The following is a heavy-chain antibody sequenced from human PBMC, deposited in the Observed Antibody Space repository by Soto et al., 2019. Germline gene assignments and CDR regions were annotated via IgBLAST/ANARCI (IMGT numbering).Heavy chain of an antibody. Sequence: PSETLSLTCAVSGGSISSSNWWSWVRQPPGKGLEWIGEIYHSGSTNYNPSLKSRVTISVDKSKNQFSLKLSSVTAADTAVYYCARFGYCSSTSCPITMGYETFDIWGQGTMVTVSS. CDR2: IYHSGST. CDR3: ARFGYCSSTSCPITMGYETFDI. J-gene: IGHJ3*02. D-gene: IGHD2-2*01. V-gene: IGHV4-4*02. CDR1: GGSISSSNW.